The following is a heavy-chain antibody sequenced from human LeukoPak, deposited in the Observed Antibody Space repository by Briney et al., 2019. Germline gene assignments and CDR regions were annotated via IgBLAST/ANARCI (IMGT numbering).Heavy chain of an antibody. CDR1: GFTFSRYA. CDR3: AKDEAVKGSRPFDY. CDR2: ISGSGGST. D-gene: IGHD1-26*01. Sequence: GGSLRLSCAASGFTFSRYAMTWVRQAPGKGLEWVSAISGSGGSTYYADSVKGRFTISRDNSKNTLYLQMNSLRAEDTAVYYCAKDEAVKGSRPFDYWGQGTLVTVSS. V-gene: IGHV3-23*01. J-gene: IGHJ4*02.